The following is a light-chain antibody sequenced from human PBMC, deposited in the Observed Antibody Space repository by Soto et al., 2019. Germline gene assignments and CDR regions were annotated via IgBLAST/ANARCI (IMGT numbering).Light chain of an antibody. CDR3: QQYETSPRT. J-gene: IGKJ1*01. Sequence: EIVLTHSPGTLSLSPGERATLSCRASQSVSSNFLDWYQQKPGQAPRLXIYGESSRATGIPDRLSGSGSGTDLNLTISSLEPEDFAVYYCQQYETSPRTCGQGTKVDIK. V-gene: IGKV3-20*01. CDR2: GES. CDR1: QSVSSNF.